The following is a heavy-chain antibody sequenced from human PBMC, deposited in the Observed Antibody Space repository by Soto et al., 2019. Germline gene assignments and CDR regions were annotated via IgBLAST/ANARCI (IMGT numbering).Heavy chain of an antibody. CDR3: ARGGLHTLRGYSYGYYYGMDV. V-gene: IGHV4-34*01. Sequence: KQSETLSLTCAVYGGSFSGYYWSWIRQPPGKGLEWIGEINHSGSTNYNPSLKSRVTISVDTSKNQFSLKLSSVTAADTAVYYCARGGLHTLRGYSYGYYYGMDVWGQGTTVTVSS. D-gene: IGHD5-18*01. J-gene: IGHJ6*02. CDR2: INHSGST. CDR1: GGSFSGYY.